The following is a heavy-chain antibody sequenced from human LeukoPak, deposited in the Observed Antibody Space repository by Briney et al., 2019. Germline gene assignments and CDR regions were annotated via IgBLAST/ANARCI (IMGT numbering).Heavy chain of an antibody. D-gene: IGHD3-22*01. J-gene: IGHJ4*02. V-gene: IGHV3-9*01. CDR1: GFTFDDYA. Sequence: GGSLRLSCAASGFTFDDYAMHWVRQAPGKGLEWVSGINWNSGSIGYADSVKGRFTISRDNAKNSLYLQMDSLRAEDTALYYCAKDIGSSGYYYPDYWGQGTLVTVSS. CDR2: INWNSGSI. CDR3: AKDIGSSGYYYPDY.